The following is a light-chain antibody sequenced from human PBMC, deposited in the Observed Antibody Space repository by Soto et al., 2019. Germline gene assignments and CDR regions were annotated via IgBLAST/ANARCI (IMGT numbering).Light chain of an antibody. CDR1: QTVHSN. J-gene: IGKJ3*01. V-gene: IGKV3-15*01. CDR2: YAS. Sequence: EVVMTQSPATLSVSPGERVTLSCRASQTVHSNLAWYQQRPGQAPSLLISYASTRATGIPARFSGSGSGTDFTLIISSLQSEDSGVYYCQHYSNWPPTFGPRTKVEIK. CDR3: QHYSNWPPT.